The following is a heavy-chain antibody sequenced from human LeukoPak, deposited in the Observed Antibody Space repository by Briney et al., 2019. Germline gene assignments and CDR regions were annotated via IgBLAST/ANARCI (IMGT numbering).Heavy chain of an antibody. V-gene: IGHV4-59*01. J-gene: IGHJ2*01. D-gene: IGHD3-10*01. CDR1: GGSMSSYY. CDR3: ARGNYGGNSGRYWYFDL. Sequence: PSETLSLTCSVSGGSMSSYYWSWVRQPPGKGLEWVGYIYHSGSTNYNPSLKNRVTISVDTSKNQFSLKLSSVTAADTAVYYCARGNYGGNSGRYWYFDLWGRGTLVTVSS. CDR2: IYHSGST.